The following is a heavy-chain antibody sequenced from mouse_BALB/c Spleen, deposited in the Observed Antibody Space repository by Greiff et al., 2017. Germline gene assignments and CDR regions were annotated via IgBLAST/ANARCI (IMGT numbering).Heavy chain of an antibody. Sequence: VQLQESGAELMKPGASVKISCKATGYTFSSYWIEWVKQRPGHGLEWIGEILPGSGSTNYNEKFKGKATFTADTSSNTAYMQLSSLTSEDSAVYYCARDTTVVGGAMDYWGQGTSVTVSS. V-gene: IGHV1-9*01. CDR1: GYTFSSYW. J-gene: IGHJ4*01. CDR2: ILPGSGST. D-gene: IGHD1-1*01. CDR3: ARDTTVVGGAMDY.